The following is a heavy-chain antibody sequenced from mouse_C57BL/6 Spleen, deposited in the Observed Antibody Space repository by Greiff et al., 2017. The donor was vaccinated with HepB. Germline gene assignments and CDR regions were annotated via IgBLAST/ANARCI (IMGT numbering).Heavy chain of an antibody. V-gene: IGHV5-17*01. CDR3: ATYYGSSYDAMDY. CDR1: GFTFSDYG. D-gene: IGHD1-1*01. CDR2: ISSGSSTI. Sequence: EVMLVESGGGLVKPGGSLKLSCAASGFTFSDYGMHWVRQAPEKGLEWVAYISSGSSTIYYADTVKGRFTISRDNAKNTLFLQMTSLRSEDTAMYYCATYYGSSYDAMDYWGQGTSVTVSS. J-gene: IGHJ4*01.